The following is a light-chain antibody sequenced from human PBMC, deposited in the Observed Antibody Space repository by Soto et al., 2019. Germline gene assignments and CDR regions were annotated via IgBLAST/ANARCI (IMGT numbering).Light chain of an antibody. CDR1: SSDVGGYNY. J-gene: IGLJ2*01. Sequence: QSALTQPPSASGSPGQSVTISCTGTSSDVGGYNYVSWYQQHPGKAPKLMIYEVSKRPSGVPDRVSGSKSGNTASLTVSVLQAEDEADYYCSSYAGSNNLVFGGGTKLTVL. CDR2: EVS. V-gene: IGLV2-8*01. CDR3: SSYAGSNNLV.